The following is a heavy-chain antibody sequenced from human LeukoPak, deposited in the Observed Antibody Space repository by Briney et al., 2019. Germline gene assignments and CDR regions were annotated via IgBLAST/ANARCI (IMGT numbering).Heavy chain of an antibody. D-gene: IGHD2-2*01. CDR3: TGGYCSSTSCLDY. Sequence: GGSLRLSCAASGFTVSSNYMSWVRQAPGKGLEWVSVIYSGGSTYYADSVKGRFTISRDNSKNTLYLQMNSLRAEDPAVYYCTGGYCSSTSCLDYWGQGTLVTVSS. CDR2: IYSGGST. CDR1: GFTVSSNY. J-gene: IGHJ4*02. V-gene: IGHV3-53*01.